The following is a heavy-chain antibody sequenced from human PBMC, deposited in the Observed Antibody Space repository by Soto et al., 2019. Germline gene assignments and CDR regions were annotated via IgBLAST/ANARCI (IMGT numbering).Heavy chain of an antibody. J-gene: IGHJ4*02. Sequence: PVGSLRLSCAASGFSFSDYAMSWVRQAPGKGLEWVSVISESGGSTHYADSVRGRFTVSRDNSKNSLSLRMNSLRDEDTAVYFCAKRGPYSSGWYSPIFDYWGQGALVTVSS. CDR1: GFSFSDYA. CDR3: AKRGPYSSGWYSPIFDY. V-gene: IGHV3-23*01. CDR2: ISESGGST. D-gene: IGHD6-13*01.